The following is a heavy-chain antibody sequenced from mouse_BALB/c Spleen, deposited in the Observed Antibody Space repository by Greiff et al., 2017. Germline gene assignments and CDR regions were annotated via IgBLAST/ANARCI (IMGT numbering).Heavy chain of an antibody. D-gene: IGHD2-2*01. Sequence: EVKLQESGGGLVQPGGSLKLSCAASGFDFSRYWMSWVRQAPGKGLEWIGEINPDSSTINYTPSLKDKFIISRDNAKNTLYLQMSKVRSEDTALYYCARNGFFYAMGYWGQGTSVTVSS. J-gene: IGHJ4*01. V-gene: IGHV4-1*02. CDR2: INPDSSTI. CDR3: ARNGFFYAMGY. CDR1: GFDFSRYW.